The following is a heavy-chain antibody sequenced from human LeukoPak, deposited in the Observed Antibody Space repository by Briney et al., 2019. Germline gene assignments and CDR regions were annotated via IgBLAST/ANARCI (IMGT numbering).Heavy chain of an antibody. V-gene: IGHV3-21*01. CDR1: GLTFSSYS. D-gene: IGHD3-10*01. Sequence: PGGSLRLSCAASGLTFSSYSMNWVRQAPGKGLEWVSSISSSSSYIYYADSVKGRFTISRDNAKNSLYLQMNSLRAEDTAVYYCARPRGYYGSGSFLLWGRGTLVTVSS. CDR3: ARPRGYYGSGSFLL. CDR2: ISSSSSYI. J-gene: IGHJ2*01.